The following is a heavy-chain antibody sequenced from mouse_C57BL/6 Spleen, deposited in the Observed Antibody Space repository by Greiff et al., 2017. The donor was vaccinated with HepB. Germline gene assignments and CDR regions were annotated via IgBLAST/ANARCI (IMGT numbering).Heavy chain of an antibody. J-gene: IGHJ4*01. CDR1: GYTFTSYG. Sequence: QVQLQQSGAELARPGASVKLSCKASGYTFTSYGISWVKQRTGQGLEWIGEIYPRSGNTYYNEKFKGKATLTADKSSSTAYMELRSLTSEDSAVYFCARWHDRAMDYWGQGTSVTVSS. CDR2: IYPRSGNT. CDR3: ARWHDRAMDY. D-gene: IGHD2-12*01. V-gene: IGHV1-81*01.